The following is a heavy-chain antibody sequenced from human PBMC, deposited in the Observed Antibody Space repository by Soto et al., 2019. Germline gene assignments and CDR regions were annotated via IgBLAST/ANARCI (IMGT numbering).Heavy chain of an antibody. CDR3: AKNQGVELVPLATVDWFDP. Sequence: GGSRILCCAASVFHFGDYYMSWIRQAAAAVLEWVSYISSSGSTIYYADSVKGRFTISRDNSKSTVYLELNNLSAEDTAVYHCAKNQGVELVPLATVDWFDPWGQGSVVTVSS. V-gene: IGHV3-11*01. D-gene: IGHD1-26*01. CDR2: ISSSGSTI. CDR1: VFHFGDYY. J-gene: IGHJ5*02.